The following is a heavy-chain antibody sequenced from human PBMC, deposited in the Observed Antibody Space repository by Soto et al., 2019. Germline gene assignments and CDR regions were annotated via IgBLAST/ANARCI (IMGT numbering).Heavy chain of an antibody. CDR2: IHSKTGGGTI. Sequence: GGSLRLSCAASGFTFSNAWMTWVRQAPGKGLEWVGRIHSKTGGGTIEYAAPVKGRFTISRDDSKNTLYLQMNSLKTEDTAVYYCTTQPKTSVTQFDYWGQGTLVTVSS. D-gene: IGHD4-17*01. CDR3: TTQPKTSVTQFDY. V-gene: IGHV3-15*01. CDR1: GFTFSNAW. J-gene: IGHJ4*02.